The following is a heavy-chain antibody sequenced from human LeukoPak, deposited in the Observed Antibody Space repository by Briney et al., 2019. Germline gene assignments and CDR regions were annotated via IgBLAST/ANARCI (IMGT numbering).Heavy chain of an antibody. CDR3: AKDAARYYYDSSGYHY. CDR1: GFTFSSYG. D-gene: IGHD3-22*01. V-gene: IGHV3-23*01. J-gene: IGHJ4*02. Sequence: GGSLRLSCAASGFTFSSYGMSWVRQAPGKGLEWVSAISGSGGSTYYADSVKGRFTISRDNSKNTLYLQMNSLRAEDTAVYYCAKDAARYYYDSSGYHYWGQGTLVTVSS. CDR2: ISGSGGST.